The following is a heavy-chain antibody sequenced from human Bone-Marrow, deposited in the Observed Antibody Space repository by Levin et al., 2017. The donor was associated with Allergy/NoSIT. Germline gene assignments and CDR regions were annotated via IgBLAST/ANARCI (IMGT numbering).Heavy chain of an antibody. V-gene: IGHV3-30*03. CDR1: EFTFSSYG. CDR3: ARDMGVLWADKDYYFAMDV. Sequence: GGSLRLSCADSEFTFSSYGMHWVRQAPGKGLEWVAFISYDGSNKYYADSVKGRFAITRDNSKNTLYLQMNSLRTEDTAVYYCARDMGVLWADKDYYFAMDVWGQGTTVTVSS. J-gene: IGHJ6*02. D-gene: IGHD1-26*01. CDR2: ISYDGSNK.